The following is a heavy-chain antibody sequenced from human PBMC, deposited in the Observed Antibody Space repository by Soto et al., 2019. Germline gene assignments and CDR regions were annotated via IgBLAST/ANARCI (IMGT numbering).Heavy chain of an antibody. V-gene: IGHV4-34*01. CDR3: ARGDYGSESYYTPFDP. J-gene: IGHJ5*02. CDR2: INHSGTT. D-gene: IGHD3-10*01. Sequence: QVQLQQWGAGLLKPSETLSLTCAVYGGSFSGYSWSWIRQPPGRGWGWFGEINHSGTTNYNPSLKSRVTISVDTSKNQFSLKLSCVTAADTAVYYCARGDYGSESYYTPFDPWGQGTLVTVSS. CDR1: GGSFSGYS.